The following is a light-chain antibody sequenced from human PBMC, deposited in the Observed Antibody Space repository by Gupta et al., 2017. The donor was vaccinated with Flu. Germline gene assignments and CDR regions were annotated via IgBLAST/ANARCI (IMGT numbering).Light chain of an antibody. CDR3: MQSAHWPWA. CDR1: KSLVYRDGSSY. CDR2: VVS. V-gene: IGKV2-30*01. J-gene: IGKJ1*01. Sequence: ATLVPAAVGSRRAIKSLVYRDGSSYLPWFQQKPGESPRRLISVVSHRDCGVPERFSGSGSGTEFTLTISRVEAEDVGTYFCMQSAHWPWAFGQGTKVEIK.